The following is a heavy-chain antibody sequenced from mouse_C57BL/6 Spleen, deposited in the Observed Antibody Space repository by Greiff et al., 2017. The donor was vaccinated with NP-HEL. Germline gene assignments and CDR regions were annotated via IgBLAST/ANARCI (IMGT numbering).Heavy chain of an antibody. J-gene: IGHJ4*01. CDR3: AKEGGYYGSSPYYAMDY. CDR1: GFSLTSYG. CDR2: IWRGGST. D-gene: IGHD1-1*01. Sequence: VQRVESGPGLVQPSQSLSITCTVSGFSLTSYGVHWVRQSPGKGLEWLGVIWRGGSTDYNAAFMSRLSITKDNSKSQVFFKMNSLQADDTAIYYCAKEGGYYGSSPYYAMDYWGQGTSVTVSS. V-gene: IGHV2-5*01.